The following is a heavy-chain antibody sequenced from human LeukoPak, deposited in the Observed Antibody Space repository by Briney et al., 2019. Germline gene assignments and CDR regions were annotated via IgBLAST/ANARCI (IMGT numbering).Heavy chain of an antibody. V-gene: IGHV4-59*01. CDR3: ARQRETYYDFWSGFEAFDI. D-gene: IGHD3-3*01. J-gene: IGHJ3*02. Sequence: SETLSLTCTDSGGSISSYYWSWIRQPPGKGLEWIGYIYYSGSTNYNPSLKSRVTISVDTSKNQFSLKLSSVTAADTAVYYCARQRETYYDFWSGFEAFDIWGQGTMVTVSS. CDR2: IYYSGST. CDR1: GGSISSYY.